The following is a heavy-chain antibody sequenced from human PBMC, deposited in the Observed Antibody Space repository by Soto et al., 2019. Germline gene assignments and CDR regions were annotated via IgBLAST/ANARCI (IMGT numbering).Heavy chain of an antibody. CDR3: VRGYSDYTDYFDY. J-gene: IGHJ4*02. CDR2: IKQDGSEK. D-gene: IGHD4-17*01. Sequence: EVQLVESGGGLVQPGGSLRLSCTTSGFSFSSFWMIWVRQAPGKGLERVAIIKQDGSEKHYVDSVKGRFTVSRDNAEKSLYLQMDSLRPDDTAVYYCVRGYSDYTDYFDYWGQGALVTVSS. V-gene: IGHV3-7*03. CDR1: GFSFSSFW.